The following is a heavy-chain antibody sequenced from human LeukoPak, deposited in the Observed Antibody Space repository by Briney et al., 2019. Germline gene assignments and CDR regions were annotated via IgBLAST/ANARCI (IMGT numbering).Heavy chain of an antibody. CDR1: GFTFSSYW. CDR3: ARDTKTYSSSWYRD. Sequence: GGSLRLSCAASGFTFSSYWMSWVRQAPGKGLEWVANIKQDGSEKYYVDSVKGRFTTSRDNAKNSLYLQMNSLRAEDTAVYYCARDTKTYSSSWYRDWGQGTLVTVSS. D-gene: IGHD6-13*01. CDR2: IKQDGSEK. V-gene: IGHV3-7*01. J-gene: IGHJ4*02.